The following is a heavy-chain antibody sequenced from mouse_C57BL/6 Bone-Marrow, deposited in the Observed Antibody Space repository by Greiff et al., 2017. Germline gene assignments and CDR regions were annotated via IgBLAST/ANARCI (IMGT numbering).Heavy chain of an antibody. V-gene: IGHV1-82*01. CDR3: ARQIYYDYFDY. CDR1: GYAFSSSW. D-gene: IGHD2-4*01. J-gene: IGHJ2*01. CDR2: IYPGDGDT. Sequence: QVQLQQSGPELVKPGASVKISCKASGYAFSSSWMNWVKQRPGKGLEWIGRIYPGDGDTNYNGKFKGKATLTADKSSSTAYMQLSSLTSEDSAVYFCARQIYYDYFDYWGQGTTLTVSA.